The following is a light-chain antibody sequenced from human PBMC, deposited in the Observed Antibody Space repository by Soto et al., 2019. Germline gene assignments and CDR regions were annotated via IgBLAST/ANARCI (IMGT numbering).Light chain of an antibody. Sequence: QSALTQPASVSGSPGQSITISCTGTSADIGGYNYVSWYQRHPGKAPKLLIYEVNSRPSGVSNRFSGSKSGNTASLTISGLQAEDEADYYCSSYTSSDTLYVFGSGTKVTVL. V-gene: IGLV2-14*01. CDR1: SADIGGYNY. J-gene: IGLJ1*01. CDR2: EVN. CDR3: SSYTSSDTLYV.